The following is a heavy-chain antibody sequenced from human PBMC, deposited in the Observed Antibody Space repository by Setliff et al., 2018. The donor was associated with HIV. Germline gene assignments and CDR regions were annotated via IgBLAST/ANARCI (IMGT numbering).Heavy chain of an antibody. CDR1: GYTFTSYY. CDR2: INPSGGST. Sequence: ASVKVSCKAPGYTFTSYYMHWVRQAPGQGLEWMGIINPSGGSTSYAQKFQGRVTMTRDTSTSTVYMELSSLRSEDAAVYYCARDSPGRAPGEGAFDIWGQGTMVTVS. CDR3: ARDSPGRAPGEGAFDI. D-gene: IGHD3-16*01. V-gene: IGHV1-46*01. J-gene: IGHJ3*02.